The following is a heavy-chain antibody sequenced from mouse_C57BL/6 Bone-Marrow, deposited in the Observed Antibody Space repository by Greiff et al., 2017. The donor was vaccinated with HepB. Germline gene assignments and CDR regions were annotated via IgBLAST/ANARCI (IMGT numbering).Heavy chain of an antibody. Sequence: VQLQQSGPGLVQPSQSLSITCTVSGFSLTSYGVHWVRQSPGKGLEWLGVIWSGGSTDNNAAFISRLSISKDNSKSQVFFKMTSLQADVTAIYYCAVAWFAYWGQGTLVTVSA. CDR3: AVAWFAY. J-gene: IGHJ3*01. CDR2: IWSGGST. CDR1: GFSLTSYG. V-gene: IGHV2-2*01.